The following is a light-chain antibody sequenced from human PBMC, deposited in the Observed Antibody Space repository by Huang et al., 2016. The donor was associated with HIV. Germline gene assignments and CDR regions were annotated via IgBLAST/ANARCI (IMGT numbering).Light chain of an antibody. CDR3: QQSYSTHWT. Sequence: DIQMTQSPSSLSASVGDRVTITCRASQSISTYLNWYQQKPGTAPKLLIYAASSLQSGSGTDFTLTISSLQPEDFATYYCQQSYSTHWTFGQGTKVEIK. CDR1: QSISTY. V-gene: IGKV1-39*01. J-gene: IGKJ1*01. CDR2: AAS.